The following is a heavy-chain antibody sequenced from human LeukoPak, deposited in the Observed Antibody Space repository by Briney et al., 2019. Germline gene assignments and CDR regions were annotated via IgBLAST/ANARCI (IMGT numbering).Heavy chain of an antibody. Sequence: SEALSLTCAVYGESFSDYYWSWIRQPPGRGLEWIGEVNHGGTTNYNPSLKSRVIISADTSKNQFSLKLNSVTAADTAVYYCARVVYGDSSKDFDYWGQGTLVTVSS. CDR3: ARVVYGDSSKDFDY. J-gene: IGHJ4*02. CDR2: VNHGGTT. V-gene: IGHV4-34*01. CDR1: GESFSDYY. D-gene: IGHD4-17*01.